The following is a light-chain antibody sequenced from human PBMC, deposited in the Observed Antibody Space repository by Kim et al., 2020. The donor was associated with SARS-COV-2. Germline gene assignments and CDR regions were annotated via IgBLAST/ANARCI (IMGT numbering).Light chain of an antibody. CDR1: QDTNNY. CDR3: QQYDNFPIT. V-gene: IGKV1-33*01. J-gene: IGKJ5*01. Sequence: DIQMTQSPSSLSASVGDRVTISCQASQDTNNYLNWYQQKPGKAPKLLIYDVFKRETGVPSRFSGSGSETDFTLTITSLQPEDIATYYCQQYDNFPITFGQGTRLEIK. CDR2: DVF.